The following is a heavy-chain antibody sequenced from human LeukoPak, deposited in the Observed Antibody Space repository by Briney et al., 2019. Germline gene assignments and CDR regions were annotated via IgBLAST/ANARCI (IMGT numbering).Heavy chain of an antibody. CDR1: GLTFSSHA. Sequence: GGSLRLSCAASGLTFSSHAMSWVRQAPGKGLEWVSAIGDDVVSTYYAESVKGRFTISRDNSKNTLYLQMNSLRAEDTAVYYCAKDLFRNYDILTGSHAFDIWGQGTMVTVSS. D-gene: IGHD3-9*01. V-gene: IGHV3-23*01. J-gene: IGHJ3*02. CDR2: IGDDVVST. CDR3: AKDLFRNYDILTGSHAFDI.